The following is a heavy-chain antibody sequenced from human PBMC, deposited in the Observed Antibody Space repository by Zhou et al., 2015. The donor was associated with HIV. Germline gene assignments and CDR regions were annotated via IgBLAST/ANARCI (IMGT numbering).Heavy chain of an antibody. J-gene: IGHJ4*02. CDR2: IIPIFGTA. V-gene: IGHV1-69*12. Sequence: QVQLVQSGAEVKKPGSSVKVSCKASGGTFSSYAISWVRQAPGQGLEWMGGIIPIFGTANYAQKFQGRVTITADESTSTAYMELSSLRSEDTAVYYCARSLPPRSNYGDQEGGTFDYWGQGTLVTVSS. CDR1: GGTFSSYA. D-gene: IGHD3-10*01. CDR3: ARSLPPRSNYGDQEGGTFDY.